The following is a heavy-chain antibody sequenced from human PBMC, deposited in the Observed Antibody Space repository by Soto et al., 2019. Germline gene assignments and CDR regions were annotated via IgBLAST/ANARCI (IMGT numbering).Heavy chain of an antibody. Sequence: SLRLSCAASGFTFSSYAMSWFRQAPGQGLEWVSGISASGGSTYYAGSVKGRFTVSRDNSKNTLYLQMNSLRAEDSAVYYCAKILSLTAYYWYGMDVWGQGTTVTVSS. V-gene: IGHV3-23*01. D-gene: IGHD3-9*01. CDR1: GFTFSSYA. CDR3: AKILSLTAYYWYGMDV. J-gene: IGHJ6*02. CDR2: ISASGGST.